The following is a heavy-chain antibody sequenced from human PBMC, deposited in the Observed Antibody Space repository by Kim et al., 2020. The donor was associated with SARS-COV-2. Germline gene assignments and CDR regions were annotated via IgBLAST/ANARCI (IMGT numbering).Heavy chain of an antibody. Sequence: GGSLRLSCAASGFTFSSSAMSWVRQSPGKGLEWVSAISAGGGTTYYAAPVRGGSTTSRATSKNTLYLQMASPRAEDTAVYYFGKDPISHSSGWSYWGQGT. CDR2: ISAGGGTT. CDR1: GFTFSSSA. CDR3: GKDPISHSSGWSY. V-gene: IGHV3-23*01. D-gene: IGHD6-19*01. J-gene: IGHJ4*02.